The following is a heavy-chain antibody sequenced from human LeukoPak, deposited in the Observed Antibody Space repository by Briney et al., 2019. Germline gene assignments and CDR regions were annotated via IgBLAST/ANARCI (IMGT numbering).Heavy chain of an antibody. J-gene: IGHJ6*03. CDR3: ARAYSYCTNGVCYYDYYYMDV. Sequence: HGGSLRLSCAASGFTFSSYSMNWVCQAPGKGLEWVSYISSSSSTIYYADSVKGRFTISRDNAKNSLYLQMNSLRAEDTAVYYCARAYSYCTNGVCYYDYYYMDVWGKGTTVTVSS. D-gene: IGHD2-8*01. V-gene: IGHV3-48*04. CDR1: GFTFSSYS. CDR2: ISSSSSTI.